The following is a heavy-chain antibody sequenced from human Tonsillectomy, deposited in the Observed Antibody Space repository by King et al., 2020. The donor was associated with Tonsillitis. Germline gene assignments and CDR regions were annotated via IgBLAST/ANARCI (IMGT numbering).Heavy chain of an antibody. CDR1: GXTXSSYG. Sequence: VQLVESGGGVVQPGRSLRLSCXASGXTXSSYGMHWXRQAPGKGLEWVAVIWYDGSNKYYAYSVKGRFTITRNNSKNTLYLQMNILRAEDTVVYYWARXPGSGYSGYFDYWGQGTXVTVSS. V-gene: IGHV3-33*08. J-gene: IGHJ4*02. D-gene: IGHD3-22*01. CDR2: IWYDGSNK. CDR3: ARXPGSGYSGYFDY.